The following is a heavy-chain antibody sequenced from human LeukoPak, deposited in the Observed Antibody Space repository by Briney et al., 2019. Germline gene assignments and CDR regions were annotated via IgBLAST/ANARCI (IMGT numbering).Heavy chain of an antibody. J-gene: IGHJ4*02. CDR1: GFTFSNYA. Sequence: GGSLRLSCAASGFTFSNYAMSWVRQAPGKGLEWVSTVSDSGGSTYYAVSVKGHFAISRDNPKNTLFLQMNSLRAEDTAVYYCARDLEDYYDSSGYYLGYWGQGTLVTVSS. D-gene: IGHD3-22*01. V-gene: IGHV3-23*01. CDR3: ARDLEDYYDSSGYYLGY. CDR2: VSDSGGST.